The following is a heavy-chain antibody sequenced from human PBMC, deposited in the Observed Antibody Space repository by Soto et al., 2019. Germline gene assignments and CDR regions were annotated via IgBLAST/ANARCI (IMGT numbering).Heavy chain of an antibody. CDR2: IYYSGST. V-gene: IGHV4-39*07. Sequence: ETLSLTCTVSGGSIRSSRYYWGWIRQPPGKGLEWIGSIYYSGSTYYNPSLKSRVTISVDTSKNQFSLKLSSVTAADTAVYYCARDRDYGDENWFDPWGQGTLVTVSS. CDR1: GGSIRSSRYY. D-gene: IGHD4-17*01. J-gene: IGHJ5*02. CDR3: ARDRDYGDENWFDP.